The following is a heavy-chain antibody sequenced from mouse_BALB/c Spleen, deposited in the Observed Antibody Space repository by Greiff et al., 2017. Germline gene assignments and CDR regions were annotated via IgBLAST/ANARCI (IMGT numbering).Heavy chain of an antibody. V-gene: IGHV5-9-3*01. D-gene: IGHD2-1*01. Sequence: EVQRVESGGGLVKPGGSLKLSCAASGFTFSSYAMSWVRQTPEKRLEWVATISSGGSYTYYPDSVKGRFTISRDNAKNTLYLQMSSLRSEDTAMYYCARHGKLQYFDVWGAGTTVTVSS. CDR2: ISSGGSYT. CDR1: GFTFSSYA. J-gene: IGHJ1*01. CDR3: ARHGKLQYFDV.